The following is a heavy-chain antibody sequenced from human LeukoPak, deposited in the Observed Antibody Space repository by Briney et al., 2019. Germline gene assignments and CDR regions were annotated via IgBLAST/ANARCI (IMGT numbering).Heavy chain of an antibody. CDR2: ISGNEYNI. D-gene: IGHD3-3*01. CDR1: GFTLCVYS. CDR3: TTGPGGVGLGRPSVLGVVDS. Sequence: GGSQRLSCGVWGFTLCVYSMRWVRQVPGEGLEWVASISGNEYNIKSADSATGRFTVSRDHANTTLYLEMNSLRPDDTAIYYCTTGPGGVGLGRPSVLGVVDSWGQGTLVTVPS. V-gene: IGHV3-23*01. J-gene: IGHJ4*02.